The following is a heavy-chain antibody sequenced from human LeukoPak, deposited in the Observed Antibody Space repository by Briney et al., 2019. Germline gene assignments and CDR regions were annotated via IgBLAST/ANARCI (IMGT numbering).Heavy chain of an antibody. Sequence: GASVKVSCKASGYTFISHDINWLRQAPGQGLEWVGWMNPNGGNTGYAQKFQGRVTMTRNTSISTAYMELSSLRSDDTAVYYCARALSGCILCFDYWGQGTLVTVSS. J-gene: IGHJ4*02. CDR2: MNPNGGNT. CDR1: GYTFISHD. CDR3: ARALSGCILCFDY. D-gene: IGHD6-19*01. V-gene: IGHV1-8*02.